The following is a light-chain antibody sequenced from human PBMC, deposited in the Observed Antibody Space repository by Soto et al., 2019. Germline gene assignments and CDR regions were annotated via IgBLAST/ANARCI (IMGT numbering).Light chain of an antibody. CDR2: KAS. V-gene: IGKV1-5*03. CDR3: QQYNSYSRT. J-gene: IGKJ1*01. Sequence: DIQMAKSHSTLSASVGDRVIITCRPSQSISSWLAWYQQKPGKAPKLLIYKASSLESGVPSRFSGSGSGTEFTLTISSLQPDDFATYYCQQYNSYSRTFGQGTKVDIK. CDR1: QSISSW.